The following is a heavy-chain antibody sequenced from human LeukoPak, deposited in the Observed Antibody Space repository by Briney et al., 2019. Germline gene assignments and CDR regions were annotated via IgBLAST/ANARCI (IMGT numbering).Heavy chain of an antibody. CDR3: AKDQVNGYSSGRSADY. CDR1: GFTFSSYG. V-gene: IGHV3-30*18. J-gene: IGHJ4*02. Sequence: PGRSLRLSCAASGFTFSSYGMHWVRQAPGKGLEWVAVISYDGSNKYYADSVKGRFTISRDNSKNTLYLQMNSLRAEDTAVYYCAKDQVNGYSSGRSADYWGQGTLVTVSS. D-gene: IGHD6-19*01. CDR2: ISYDGSNK.